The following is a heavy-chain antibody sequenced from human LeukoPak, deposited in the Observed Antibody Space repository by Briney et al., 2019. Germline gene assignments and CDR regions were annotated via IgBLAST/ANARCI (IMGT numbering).Heavy chain of an antibody. CDR3: AKVRHIVVVTAASDY. Sequence: GGSLRLSCAASGFTFSSYAMSWVRQAPGKGLEWVSAISGSGGSTYYADSVKGRFTISRDNSKNTLYLQMNSLRAEDTAVYYCAKVRHIVVVTAASDYWGQGTLVTVSS. CDR2: ISGSGGST. V-gene: IGHV3-23*01. J-gene: IGHJ4*02. D-gene: IGHD2-21*02. CDR1: GFTFSSYA.